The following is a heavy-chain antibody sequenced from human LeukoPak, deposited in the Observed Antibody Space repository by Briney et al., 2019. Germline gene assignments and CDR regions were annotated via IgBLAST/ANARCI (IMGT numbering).Heavy chain of an antibody. CDR2: IYYSGRI. Sequence: SETLSLTCTVSGGSISSYYWSWIRQPPGKGLEWIGYIYYSGRIDYNPSLKSRVTISVDKSKNQFSLKLYSVTAADTAVYNCARHEGSLSGYWHFDLWGRGTLVTVSS. V-gene: IGHV4-59*08. J-gene: IGHJ2*01. D-gene: IGHD7-27*01. CDR1: GGSISSYY. CDR3: ARHEGSLSGYWHFDL.